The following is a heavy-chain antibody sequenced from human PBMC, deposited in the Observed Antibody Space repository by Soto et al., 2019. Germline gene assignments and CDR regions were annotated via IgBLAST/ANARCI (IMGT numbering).Heavy chain of an antibody. V-gene: IGHV5-51*01. Sequence: GDSLKISCKCSGYSFTSYWIVSMRQMPGKGLEWMGIIYPSDSDTRYSPPFQGQVTISADKSSSTAYLQWSSLKASDTAMYYCARIGGGSGWPFDYWGQGTLVTVSS. CDR3: ARIGGGSGWPFDY. CDR2: IYPSDSDT. D-gene: IGHD6-19*01. CDR1: GYSFTSYW. J-gene: IGHJ4*02.